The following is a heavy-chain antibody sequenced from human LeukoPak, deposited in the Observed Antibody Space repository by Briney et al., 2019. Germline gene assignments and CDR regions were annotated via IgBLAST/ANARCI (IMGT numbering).Heavy chain of an antibody. D-gene: IGHD6-13*01. CDR1: GGSFSGYY. Sequence: SETLSLTCAVYGGSFSGYYWSWIRQPPGEGLEWIGEINHSGSTNYNPSLKSRVTISVDTSKNQFSLKLSSVTAADTAVYYCARVAAAGTRNFDYWGQGTLVTVSS. J-gene: IGHJ4*02. CDR2: INHSGST. CDR3: ARVAAAGTRNFDY. V-gene: IGHV4-34*01.